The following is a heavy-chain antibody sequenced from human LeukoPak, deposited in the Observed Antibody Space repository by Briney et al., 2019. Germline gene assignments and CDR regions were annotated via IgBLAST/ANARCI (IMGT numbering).Heavy chain of an antibody. J-gene: IGHJ4*02. CDR2: FDPEDGDT. V-gene: IGHV1-24*01. Sequence: ASVKVSCKVSGYTLTELSMHWVRQAPGKGLEWMGGFDPEDGDTIYAQKVQGRVTMTEDTSTDTAYMELSSLRSEDTAVYYCATDPRYYYDSSGYMLSLSYWGQGTLVTVSS. D-gene: IGHD3-22*01. CDR3: ATDPRYYYDSSGYMLSLSY. CDR1: GYTLTELS.